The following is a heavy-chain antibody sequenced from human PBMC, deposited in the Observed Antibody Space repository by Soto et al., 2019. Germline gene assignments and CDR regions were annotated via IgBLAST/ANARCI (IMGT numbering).Heavy chain of an antibody. CDR3: ARSRYTGTYSGRFLDY. J-gene: IGHJ4*02. Sequence: EVQLLESGGGLAQPGGSLRLSCAASGFTFNTYAMNWVRQAPGKGLEWVSGISGSGGLTYYTDSVKGRFTISRDNSKNTLYLQMNSLRAEDTAMYFCARSRYTGTYSGRFLDYWGQGSLVTVSS. CDR1: GFTFNTYA. D-gene: IGHD1-26*01. CDR2: ISGSGGLT. V-gene: IGHV3-23*01.